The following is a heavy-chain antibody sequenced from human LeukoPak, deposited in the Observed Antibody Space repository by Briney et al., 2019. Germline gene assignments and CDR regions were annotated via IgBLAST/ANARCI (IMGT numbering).Heavy chain of an antibody. V-gene: IGHV3-11*01. Sequence: GGSLRLSCAASGFTFSNYYMSWIRQAPGKGLEWVSYISSSGTTMYYADSVKGRFIISRDNAKNSLFLQMNSLRAEDTAVYYCAGTDYGDYSGWFDPWGQGTLVTVSS. CDR3: AGTDYGDYSGWFDP. CDR2: ISSSGTTM. D-gene: IGHD4-17*01. J-gene: IGHJ5*02. CDR1: GFTFSNYY.